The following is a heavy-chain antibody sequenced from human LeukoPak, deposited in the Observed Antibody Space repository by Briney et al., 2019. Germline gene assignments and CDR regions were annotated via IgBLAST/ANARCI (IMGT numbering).Heavy chain of an antibody. J-gene: IGHJ6*02. Sequence: GGSLRLSCAASGFTLSSYGMHWVRQAPGKGLEWVAVISYDGSNKYYADSVKGRFTISRDNSKNTLYLQMNSLRAEDTAVYYCARGRVSYYYYGMDVWGQGTTVTVSS. CDR2: ISYDGSNK. CDR3: ARGRVSYYYYGMDV. CDR1: GFTLSSYG. V-gene: IGHV3-30*03.